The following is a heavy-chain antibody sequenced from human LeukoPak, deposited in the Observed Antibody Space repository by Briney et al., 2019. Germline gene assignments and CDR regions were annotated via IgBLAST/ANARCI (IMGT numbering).Heavy chain of an antibody. V-gene: IGHV3-30*02. CDR1: GFTFSSYD. D-gene: IGHD2-21*01. CDR2: IRYDGSNK. CDR3: AKRQAYCGGDCYSSAIDY. J-gene: IGHJ4*02. Sequence: PGGSLRLSCAASGFTFSSYDMHWVRQAPGKGLEWVAFIRYDGSNKYYADSVKGRFTISRDNSKNTLYLQMNSLRAEDTAVYYCAKRQAYCGGDCYSSAIDYWGQGTLVTVSS.